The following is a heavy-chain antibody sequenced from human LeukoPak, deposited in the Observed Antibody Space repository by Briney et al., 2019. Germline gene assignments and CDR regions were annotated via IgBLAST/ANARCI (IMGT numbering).Heavy chain of an antibody. CDR2: VSHGGDT. CDR3: TRGGLTFGGN. CDR1: GGSISSSNL. J-gene: IGHJ4*02. V-gene: IGHV4-4*02. Sequence: PSGTLSLTCAVFGGSISSSNLWSWGRQPPGKGLEWIGEVSHGGDTNYNPSLKSRVTISIDKSKNQFSLRLTSVTAADTAVYYCTRGGLTFGGNWGQGILVTVSS. D-gene: IGHD3-10*01.